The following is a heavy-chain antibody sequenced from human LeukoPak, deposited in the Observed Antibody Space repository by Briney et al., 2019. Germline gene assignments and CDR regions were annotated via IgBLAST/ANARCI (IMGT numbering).Heavy chain of an antibody. CDR2: INHSGST. Sequence: TSETLSLTCAVYGGSFSGYYWSWIRQPPGKGLEWIGEINHSGSTNYNPSLKSRVTISVDASKNQFSLKLSSVTAADTAVYYCARSFNYDRSDHFDHWGQGTLVTVSS. J-gene: IGHJ4*02. CDR1: GGSFSGYY. V-gene: IGHV4-34*01. D-gene: IGHD3-22*01. CDR3: ARSFNYDRSDHFDH.